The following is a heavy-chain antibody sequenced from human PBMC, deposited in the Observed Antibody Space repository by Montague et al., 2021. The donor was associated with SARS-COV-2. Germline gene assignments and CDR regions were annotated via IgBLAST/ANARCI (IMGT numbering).Heavy chain of an antibody. CDR3: AKVSRGYGGDFDS. J-gene: IGHJ4*02. CDR1: GESVNRNY. V-gene: IGHV4-34*11. Sequence: SETLSLTCSVYGESVNRNYWSWVRQAPGKGLEWLGYIYYSGSTYNTSFPSRVTTSLDTSKSHFSLHLISVTAADTAVYYCAKVSRGYGGDFDSWGQGTLVIVSS. CDR2: IYYSGST. D-gene: IGHD4-23*01.